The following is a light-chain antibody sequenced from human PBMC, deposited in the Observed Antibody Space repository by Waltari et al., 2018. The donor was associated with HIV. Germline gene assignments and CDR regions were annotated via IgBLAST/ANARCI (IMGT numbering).Light chain of an antibody. V-gene: IGKV3-20*01. CDR3: QHHPRT. CDR1: QSVSSSY. CDR2: GAS. Sequence: EIVLTQSPGTLSLSPGERATLSCRASQSVSSSYLAWYQQKPGQAPRLLIYGASSRATGIPDRFSGSGSGTDFTLTISRLEPEDFAVYYCQHHPRTFGQGTKVEIK. J-gene: IGKJ1*01.